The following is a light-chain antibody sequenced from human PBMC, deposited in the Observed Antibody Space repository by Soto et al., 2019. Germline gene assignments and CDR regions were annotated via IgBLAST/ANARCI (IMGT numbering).Light chain of an antibody. V-gene: IGKV1-39*01. CDR1: QSISSY. CDR2: SAS. J-gene: IGKJ3*01. Sequence: DIQMTQSPSSLSASVGDRVTVTCRAGQSISSYLNWYQQRPGKAPKLLSYSASTLQTGVPSRFSGSGSGTDFTLTISSLQPEDFATYYCQQSYNGPFTFGPGTKVDI. CDR3: QQSYNGPFT.